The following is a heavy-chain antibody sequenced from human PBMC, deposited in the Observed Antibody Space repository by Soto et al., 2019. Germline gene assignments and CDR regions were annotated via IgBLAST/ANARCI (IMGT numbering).Heavy chain of an antibody. CDR1: GFTVSSNY. D-gene: IGHD2-21*01. CDR3: ARATEYCGGDCYPDAFDI. CDR2: IYSGGST. Sequence: EVQLVESGGGLVQPGGSLRLSCAASGFTVSSNYMSWVRQAPGKGLEWVSVIYSGGSTYYADSVKGRFTISRHNSKNTLYLQMNSLRAEDTAVYYCARATEYCGGDCYPDAFDIWGQGTMVTVSS. J-gene: IGHJ3*02. V-gene: IGHV3-53*04.